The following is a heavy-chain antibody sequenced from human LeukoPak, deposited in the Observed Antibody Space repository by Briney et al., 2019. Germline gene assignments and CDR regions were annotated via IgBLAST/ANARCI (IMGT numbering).Heavy chain of an antibody. V-gene: IGHV3-30*18. CDR3: AKDFNPVAGTFRRYYFDY. Sequence: GGSLRLSCAASGFTFSSYGMHWVRQAPGKGLEWVAVISYDGSNKYYTDSVKGRFTISRDSSKNTLYLQMNSLRAEDTAVYYCAKDFNPVAGTFRRYYFDYWGQGTLVTVSS. CDR2: ISYDGSNK. D-gene: IGHD6-19*01. CDR1: GFTFSSYG. J-gene: IGHJ4*02.